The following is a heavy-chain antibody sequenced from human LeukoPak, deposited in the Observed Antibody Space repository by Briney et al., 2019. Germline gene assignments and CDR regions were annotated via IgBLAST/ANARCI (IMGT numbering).Heavy chain of an antibody. Sequence: QPGGSLGLSCAASGFTFSSYEMNWVRQAPGKGLEWVSHISSGGSSTHYAESVKGRFTISRDNAKNSLYLQMNSLRGEDTAIYYCATQGRSVVRGVWGRGTLVTVSS. CDR2: ISSGGSST. V-gene: IGHV3-48*03. CDR3: ATQGRSVVRGV. CDR1: GFTFSSYE. D-gene: IGHD3-10*01. J-gene: IGHJ4*02.